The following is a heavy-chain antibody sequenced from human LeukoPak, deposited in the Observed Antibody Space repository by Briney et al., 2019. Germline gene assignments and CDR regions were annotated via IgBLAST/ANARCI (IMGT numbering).Heavy chain of an antibody. CDR1: GFTFSSYA. CDR3: ARDRRPGVGELLVYY. V-gene: IGHV3-30-3*01. CDR2: ISCGGSNK. D-gene: IGHD2-21*02. J-gene: IGHJ4*02. Sequence: PGGSLRLYCAASGFTFSSYAMDWVRQAPGKGLEGVAVISCGGSNKYYADSVKGRFTISRDNSKTTLYLQMNSLRATDTAVYDCARDRRPGVGELLVYYWGQGTLVTVSS.